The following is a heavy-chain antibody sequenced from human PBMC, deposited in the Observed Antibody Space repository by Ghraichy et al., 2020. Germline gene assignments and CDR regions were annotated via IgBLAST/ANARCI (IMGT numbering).Heavy chain of an antibody. CDR1: GYTLTELS. V-gene: IGHV1-24*01. J-gene: IGHJ6*02. D-gene: IGHD2-8*01. CDR2: FDPEDGET. CDR3: ATPSMRINYYGMDV. Sequence: ASVKVSCKVSGYTLTELSMHWVRQAPGKGLEWMGGFDPEDGETIYAQKFQGRVTMTEDTSTDTAYMELSSLRSEDTAMYYCATPSMRINYYGMDVWGQGTTVTGSS.